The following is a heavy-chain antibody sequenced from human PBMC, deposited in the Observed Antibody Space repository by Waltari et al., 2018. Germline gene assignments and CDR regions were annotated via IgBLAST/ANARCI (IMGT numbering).Heavy chain of an antibody. J-gene: IGHJ3*01. CDR2: NGPDDSDT. D-gene: IGHD3-10*01. CDR3: ARPRRGRDAFDV. Sequence: EVQLVQSGPEVKKSGESLRISCQVSGYSFISYWIAWVRQMPGKGLEYMGNNGPDDSDTGYSPSCQGQVISSVDKSIGTAYLQLNTLKASDTAMYYCARPRRGRDAFDVWGPGTMVTVSS. V-gene: IGHV5-51*03. CDR1: GYSFISYW.